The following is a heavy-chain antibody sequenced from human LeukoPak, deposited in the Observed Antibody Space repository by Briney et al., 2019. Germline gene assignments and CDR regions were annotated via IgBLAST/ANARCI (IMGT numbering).Heavy chain of an antibody. D-gene: IGHD3-10*01. CDR2: IKQDGSEK. CDR3: ARGGAAYYYGSGSFDY. J-gene: IGHJ4*02. CDR1: GFTFSSYS. Sequence: PGGSLRLSCAASGFTFSSYSMNWVRQAPGKGLEWVANIKQDGSEKYYVDSVKGRFTISRDNAKNSLYLQMNSLRAEDTAVYYCARGGAAYYYGSGSFDYWGQGTLVTVSS. V-gene: IGHV3-7*01.